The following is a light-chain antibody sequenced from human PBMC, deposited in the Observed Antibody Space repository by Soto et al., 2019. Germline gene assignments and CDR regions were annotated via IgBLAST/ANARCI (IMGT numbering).Light chain of an antibody. CDR2: DAS. CDR3: QQSYTTVYS. V-gene: IGKV1-39*01. CDR1: QTIGAN. J-gene: IGKJ2*01. Sequence: DIQITHSPSSLSASVCDGVAITFRASQTIGANLNWYRQKPGKAPTLLIYDASTLQSGVPSRFSGLGSGTDFALTITSLQPDDSATYYCQQSYTTVYSFGQGTKVDIK.